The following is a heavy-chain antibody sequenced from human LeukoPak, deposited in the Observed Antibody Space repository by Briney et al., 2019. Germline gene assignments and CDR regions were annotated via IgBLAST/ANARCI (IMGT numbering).Heavy chain of an antibody. CDR3: ARDLGPVVVVGATQKGLFDY. CDR2: IYYRGST. V-gene: IGHV4-59*12. CDR1: GHSISTYY. Sequence: SETLSLTCTVSGHSISTYYGNWIRQPPGKGLEWIGSIYYRGSTNYHPSLKGRVTISVATPKNQSSLKLSSVTAADTAVYYCARDLGPVVVVGATQKGLFDYWGQGTLVTVSS. J-gene: IGHJ4*02. D-gene: IGHD2-15*01.